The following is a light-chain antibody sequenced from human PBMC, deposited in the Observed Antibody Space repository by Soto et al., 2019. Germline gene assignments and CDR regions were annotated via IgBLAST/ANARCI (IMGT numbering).Light chain of an antibody. Sequence: QPVLTQSPSASASLGASVKLTCTLSSEHRSYAIAWHQQQPEKGPRYLMKVNSDGSHIKGDGIPDRFSGSSSGAERYLTISSLQSEDEADYYCQTWGDGFRVFGGGTKVTVL. CDR1: SEHRSYA. J-gene: IGLJ3*02. V-gene: IGLV4-69*01. CDR2: VNSDGSH. CDR3: QTWGDGFRV.